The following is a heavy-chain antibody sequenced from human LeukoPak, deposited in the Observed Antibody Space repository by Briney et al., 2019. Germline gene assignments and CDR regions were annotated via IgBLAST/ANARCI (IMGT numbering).Heavy chain of an antibody. J-gene: IGHJ6*02. Sequence: GGSLRLSCVASGFTFSSHGIHWVRQAPGKGLEWVAVIWYDGSNKYYADSVKGRFTISRDNSKNTLYLQMNSLRAEDTAVYYCARGVRFLEWPSKNYYGMDVWGQGTTVTVSS. D-gene: IGHD3-3*01. V-gene: IGHV3-33*08. CDR2: IWYDGSNK. CDR3: ARGVRFLEWPSKNYYGMDV. CDR1: GFTFSSHG.